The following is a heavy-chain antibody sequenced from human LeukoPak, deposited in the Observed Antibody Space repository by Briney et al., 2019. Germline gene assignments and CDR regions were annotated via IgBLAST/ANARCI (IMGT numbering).Heavy chain of an antibody. J-gene: IGHJ4*02. CDR2: IKNDGSST. D-gene: IGHD2-15*01. CDR1: GITFSSYW. Sequence: EGSLRLSCAASGITFSSYWMEWVRQAPGKGLVWVSRIKNDGSSTGHADSVKGRFTISRDNAKNTLYLQMNSLGAEDTAVYYCARERGAAIDYWGQGALVTVSS. CDR3: ARERGAAIDY. V-gene: IGHV3-74*01.